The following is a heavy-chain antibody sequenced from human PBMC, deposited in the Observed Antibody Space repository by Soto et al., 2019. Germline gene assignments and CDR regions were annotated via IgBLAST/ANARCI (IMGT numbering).Heavy chain of an antibody. J-gene: IGHJ4*02. CDR1: GFSFSSCA. D-gene: IGHD6-19*01. V-gene: IGHV3-30-3*01. CDR2: VSHDGSNK. Sequence: QVQLVESGGGVVQPGRSLRLSCAASGFSFSSCAMHWVRQAPGKGLEWVAVVSHDGSNKYYADSVKGRVTISRDNSINAVYLQMNSLGAEHTPVYYCARVSIAVAGIAYYFDYWGQGTLVTVSS. CDR3: ARVSIAVAGIAYYFDY.